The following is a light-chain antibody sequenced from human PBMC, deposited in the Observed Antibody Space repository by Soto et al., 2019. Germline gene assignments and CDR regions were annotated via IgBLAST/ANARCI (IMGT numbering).Light chain of an antibody. J-gene: IGLJ2*01. Sequence: SALTPPPAAYGSPGQRITISCSGSSSNIGKKYVYWYQQFPGTAPKLLIYKNNQRPSGVPDRFSGSKSGTSASLAISGLRSEDEADYYCASWDDTLSGRLFGGGTKVTVL. CDR2: KNN. V-gene: IGLV1-47*01. CDR1: SSNIGKKY. CDR3: ASWDDTLSGRL.